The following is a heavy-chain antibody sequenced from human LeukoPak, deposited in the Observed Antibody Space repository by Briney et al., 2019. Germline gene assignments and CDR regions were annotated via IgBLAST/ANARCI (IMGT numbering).Heavy chain of an antibody. V-gene: IGHV4-38-2*02. D-gene: IGHD1-26*01. CDR1: GYSISSGYY. CDR3: AREVGATTLYYYYYYMDV. Sequence: SETLSLTCAVSGYSISSGYYWGWLRQPPGKGLEWIGSIYHSGSTYYNPSLKSRVTISVDTSKNQFSLKVSSVTAADTAVYYCAREVGATTLYYYYYYMDVWGKGTTVTVSS. CDR2: IYHSGST. J-gene: IGHJ6*03.